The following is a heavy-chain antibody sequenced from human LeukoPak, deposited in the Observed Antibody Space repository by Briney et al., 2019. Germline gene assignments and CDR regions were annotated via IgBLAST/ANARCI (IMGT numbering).Heavy chain of an antibody. CDR3: ASSAAPTLYDSSGSDTFDI. D-gene: IGHD3-22*01. CDR2: IYYTGST. Sequence: SETLSLTCTVTGGSITSGTYYWGWLRQPPGKGLEWIGTIYYTGSTYYNPSLKSRVTVSVDTSKNQFSLNLNSVTAADTALYYSASSAAPTLYDSSGSDTFDIWGQGTMVTVSS. J-gene: IGHJ3*02. V-gene: IGHV4-39*01. CDR1: GGSITSGTYY.